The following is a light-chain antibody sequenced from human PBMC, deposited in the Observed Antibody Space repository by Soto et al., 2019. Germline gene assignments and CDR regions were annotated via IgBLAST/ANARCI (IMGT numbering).Light chain of an antibody. CDR2: AAS. Sequence: DIQLNQSPSFLSASVGDRVTITCRASQGISSYLAWYQQRPGKAPKLLIFAASTLQSAVPSRFSGSGSGTELTRTITSLQYEDVATYYCQQLHNHPPTFGGGTKCEIK. V-gene: IGKV1-9*01. CDR3: QQLHNHPPT. CDR1: QGISSY. J-gene: IGKJ4*01.